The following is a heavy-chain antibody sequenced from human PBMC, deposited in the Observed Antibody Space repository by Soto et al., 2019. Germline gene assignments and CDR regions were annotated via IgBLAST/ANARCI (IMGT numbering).Heavy chain of an antibody. Sequence: QVQLVQSGAEVKKPGASVKVSCKASGYTFTSYGISWVRQAPGQGLEWMGWISAYNGNTKYAQKLQGRVTITTDTSTSTAYRGLSGLGSDDTAVYYGARELAVFTGPYYYYCMDVWGQGTTVTVSS. CDR1: GYTFTSYG. J-gene: IGHJ6*02. V-gene: IGHV1-18*01. CDR3: ARELAVFTGPYYYYCMDV. D-gene: IGHD2-8*01. CDR2: ISAYNGNT.